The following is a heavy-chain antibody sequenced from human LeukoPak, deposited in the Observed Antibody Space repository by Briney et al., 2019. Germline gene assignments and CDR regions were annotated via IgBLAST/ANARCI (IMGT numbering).Heavy chain of an antibody. Sequence: ASVKVSCKASGYTFSSYAISWVRQAPGQGLEWMGGIIPIFGTANYAQKFQGRVTITADKSTSTAYMELSSLRSEDTAVYYCASQRWLSVYNWFDPWGQGTLVTVSS. CDR2: IIPIFGTA. CDR3: ASQRWLSVYNWFDP. D-gene: IGHD4-17*01. J-gene: IGHJ5*02. CDR1: GYTFSSYA. V-gene: IGHV1-69*06.